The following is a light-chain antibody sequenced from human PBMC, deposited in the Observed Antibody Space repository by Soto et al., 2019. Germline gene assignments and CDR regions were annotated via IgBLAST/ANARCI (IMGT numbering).Light chain of an antibody. Sequence: VVTQPPSVSGAPGQRVTISCTGNNSSLGAGYDVHWYQQLPGAAPKLVIFGNRNRPSGVPERFSGSKSGTSASLAITGLQAEDEADYYCRAYDYSLTAFVFGGGTKVTVL. V-gene: IGLV1-40*01. CDR3: RAYDYSLTAFV. CDR1: NSSLGAGYD. CDR2: GNR. J-gene: IGLJ3*02.